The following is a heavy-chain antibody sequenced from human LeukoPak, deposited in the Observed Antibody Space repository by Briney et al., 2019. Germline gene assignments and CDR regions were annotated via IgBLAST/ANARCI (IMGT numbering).Heavy chain of an antibody. CDR1: GYTFTSYG. V-gene: IGHV1-18*01. CDR3: ARDRRGIAAAPYYFDY. D-gene: IGHD6-13*01. J-gene: IGHJ4*02. Sequence: GASVKVSCKASGYTFTSYGIGWVRQAPGQGLEWMGWISAYNGNTNYAQKLQGRVTMTTDTSTSTAYMELRSLRSDDTAVYYCARDRRGIAAAPYYFDYWGQGTLVTVSS. CDR2: ISAYNGNT.